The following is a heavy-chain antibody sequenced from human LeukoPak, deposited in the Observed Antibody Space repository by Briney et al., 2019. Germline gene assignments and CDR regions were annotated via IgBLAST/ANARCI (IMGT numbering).Heavy chain of an antibody. CDR3: ARGALWFGEHKNNWFDP. V-gene: IGHV1-18*01. Sequence: ASVKVSCKASGYTFTSYGISWVRQAPGQGLEWMGWISAYNGNTNYAQKLQGRVTMTTDTSTSTAYMELRSLRSDDTAVYYCARGALWFGEHKNNWFDPWGQGTLVTVSS. J-gene: IGHJ5*02. D-gene: IGHD3-10*01. CDR2: ISAYNGNT. CDR1: GYTFTSYG.